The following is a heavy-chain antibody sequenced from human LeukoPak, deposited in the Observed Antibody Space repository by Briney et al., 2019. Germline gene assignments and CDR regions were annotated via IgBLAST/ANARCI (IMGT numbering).Heavy chain of an antibody. D-gene: IGHD6-13*01. J-gene: IGHJ4*02. CDR3: ARATPPQRKYSSSWYQGPFDY. V-gene: IGHV4-4*02. CDR2: IYHSGST. Sequence: PSETLSLTCVVSGGSISDSFEHYWSWVRQPPGKGLEWIGEIYHSGSTNYNPSLKSRVTISVDKSKNQFSLKLSSVTAADTAVYYCARATPPQRKYSSSWYQGPFDYWGQGTLVTVSS. CDR1: GGSISDSFEHY.